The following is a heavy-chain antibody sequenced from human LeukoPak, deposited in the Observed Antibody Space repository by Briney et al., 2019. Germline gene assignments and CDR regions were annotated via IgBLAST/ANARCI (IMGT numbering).Heavy chain of an antibody. V-gene: IGHV3-21*01. CDR2: ISSSSSYI. D-gene: IGHD1-1*01. Sequence: GGSLRLSCAASGFTFSSYSMNSVRQAPGKGLEWVSSISSSSSYIYYADSVKGRFTISRDNAKNSLYLQMNSLRAEDTAVYYCATYKTKYASYGMDVWGQGTTVTVSS. CDR1: GFTFSSYS. CDR3: ATYKTKYASYGMDV. J-gene: IGHJ6*02.